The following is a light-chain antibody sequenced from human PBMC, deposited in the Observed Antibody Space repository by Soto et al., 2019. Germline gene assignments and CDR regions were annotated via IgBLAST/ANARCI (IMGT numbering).Light chain of an antibody. CDR2: GAS. Sequence: EIVLTQSPGTLSLSPGERATLSCRASQSVISSYLAWYQQKPGQAPRLLMYGASSRATGIPDRFSGSGSGTDFTLTISRPEPEDFAVFYCQQYGTLPWTFGQGTKVEIK. J-gene: IGKJ1*01. CDR1: QSVISSY. CDR3: QQYGTLPWT. V-gene: IGKV3-20*01.